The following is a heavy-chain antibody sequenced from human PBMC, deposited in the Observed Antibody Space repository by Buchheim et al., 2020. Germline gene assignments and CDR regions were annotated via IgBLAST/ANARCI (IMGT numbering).Heavy chain of an antibody. J-gene: IGHJ4*02. V-gene: IGHV4-30-4*01. CDR1: GGSISSGDYY. Sequence: QVQLQESGPGLVKPSQTLSLTCTVSGGSISSGDYYWSWIRQPPGKGLEWIGYIYYSGSTYYNPSLKSRVTISVDTSKNHISLKLSSTTAADTAVYYCAREDGYCSSTSCQHSPLDWGQGTL. D-gene: IGHD2-2*03. CDR2: IYYSGST. CDR3: AREDGYCSSTSCQHSPLD.